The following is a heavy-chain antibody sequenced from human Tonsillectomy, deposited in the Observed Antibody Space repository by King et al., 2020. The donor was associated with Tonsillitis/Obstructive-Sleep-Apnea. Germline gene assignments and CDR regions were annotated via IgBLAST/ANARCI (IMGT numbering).Heavy chain of an antibody. CDR2: ISAYNGNT. CDR1: GYTFTSYG. Sequence: QLVQSGAEVKKPGASVKVSCKASGYTFTSYGISWVRQAPGQGLEWMGWISAYNGNTNYAQKLQGRVTMTTDTSTSTAYMELRRLRSDDTAVYYCARDRWHYDSSDYYYTLPDWGQGTLVTVSS. J-gene: IGHJ4*02. D-gene: IGHD3-22*01. CDR3: ARDRWHYDSSDYYYTLPD. V-gene: IGHV1-18*01.